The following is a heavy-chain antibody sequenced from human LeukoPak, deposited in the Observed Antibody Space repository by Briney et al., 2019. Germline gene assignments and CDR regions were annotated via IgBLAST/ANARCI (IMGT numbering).Heavy chain of an antibody. V-gene: IGHV4-59*12. CDR1: GGSISSYY. Sequence: NPSETLSLTCTVSGGSISSYYWSWIRQPPGKGLEWIGYIYYSGSTNYNPSPKSRVTISVDTSKNQFSLKLSSVTAADTAVYHCARGPSIVVVPAAIRSWFDPWGQGTLVTVSS. CDR3: ARGPSIVVVPAAIRSWFDP. D-gene: IGHD2-2*01. CDR2: IYYSGST. J-gene: IGHJ5*02.